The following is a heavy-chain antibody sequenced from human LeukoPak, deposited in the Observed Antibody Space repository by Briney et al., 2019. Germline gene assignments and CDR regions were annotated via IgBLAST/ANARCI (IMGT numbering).Heavy chain of an antibody. Sequence: PGGSLRLSCAASGFTFSSYSMNWVRQAPGKGLEWVSSISSSSSYIYYADSVKGRFTISRDNAKNSLYLQMNSLRAEDTAVYYCARGGAGYDFWSGYYTIPPDAFDIWGKGTMVTVSS. J-gene: IGHJ3*02. CDR1: GFTFSSYS. CDR3: ARGGAGYDFWSGYYTIPPDAFDI. V-gene: IGHV3-21*01. CDR2: ISSSSSYI. D-gene: IGHD3-3*01.